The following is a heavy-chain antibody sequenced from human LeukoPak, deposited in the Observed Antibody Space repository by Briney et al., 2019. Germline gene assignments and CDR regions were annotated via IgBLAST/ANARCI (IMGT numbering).Heavy chain of an antibody. CDR3: AKTSTIFGVVLSYGMDV. CDR1: GYTFISYY. Sequence: ASVKVSCKASGYTFISYYMHWVRQAPGQGLEWMGIINPSGGSTTYAQMFQGRVILTRDTSTRTVYMELYSLRSEDTAVYYCAKTSTIFGVVLSYGMDVWGQGTTVTVSS. CDR2: INPSGGST. J-gene: IGHJ6*02. D-gene: IGHD3-3*01. V-gene: IGHV1-46*01.